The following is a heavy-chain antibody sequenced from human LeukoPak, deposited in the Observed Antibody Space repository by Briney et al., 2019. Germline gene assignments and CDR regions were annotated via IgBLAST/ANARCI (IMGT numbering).Heavy chain of an antibody. D-gene: IGHD3-22*01. CDR1: GYTFTGYY. J-gene: IGHJ4*02. Sequence: ASVTVSCKASGYTFTGYYMHWVRQAPGQGLEWMGWINPNSGGTNYAQKFQGRVTMTRDTSISTAYMELSRLRSDDTAVYYCARDAYDSSGYGFDYWGQGTLVTVSS. V-gene: IGHV1-2*02. CDR3: ARDAYDSSGYGFDY. CDR2: INPNSGGT.